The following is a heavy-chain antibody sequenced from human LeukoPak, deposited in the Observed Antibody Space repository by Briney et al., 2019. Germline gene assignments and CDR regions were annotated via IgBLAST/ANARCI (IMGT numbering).Heavy chain of an antibody. Sequence: SVKVSCKASGGTFSSYAISWVRQAPGQGLEWMGGIIPIFGTANYAQKFQGRVTITADESTSTAYMELSSLRSEDTAVYYCASLIQYATPGYYFDYWGQGTLVTVSS. CDR3: ASLIQYATPGYYFDY. CDR1: GGTFSSYA. J-gene: IGHJ4*02. CDR2: IIPIFGTA. V-gene: IGHV1-69*01.